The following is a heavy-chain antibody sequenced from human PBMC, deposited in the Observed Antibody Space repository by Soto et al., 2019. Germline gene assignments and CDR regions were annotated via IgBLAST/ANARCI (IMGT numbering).Heavy chain of an antibody. D-gene: IGHD1-1*01. CDR3: AKDVRDVYKPSSFDY. CDR2: ISGSGGST. CDR1: GFTFSSYA. V-gene: IGHV3-23*01. Sequence: GGSLRLSCAASGFTFSSYAMSWVRQAPGKGLEWVSGISGSGGSTYYADSVKGRFTISRDNSKNTLYLQVNSLRAEDTAVYYSAKDVRDVYKPSSFDYWGQGTQVTVSS. J-gene: IGHJ4*02.